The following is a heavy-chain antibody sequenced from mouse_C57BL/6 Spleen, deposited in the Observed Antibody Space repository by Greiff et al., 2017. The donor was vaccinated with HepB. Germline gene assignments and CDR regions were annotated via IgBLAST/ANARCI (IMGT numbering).Heavy chain of an antibody. J-gene: IGHJ3*01. Sequence: EVQGVESGGGLVKPGGSLKLSCAASGFTFSSYAMSWVRQTPEKRLEWVATISDGGSYTYYPDNVKGRFTISRDNAKNNLYLQMSHLKSEDTAMYYCARDRDYDVAWFAYWGQGTLVTVSA. V-gene: IGHV5-4*01. CDR2: ISDGGSYT. CDR3: ARDRDYDVAWFAY. CDR1: GFTFSSYA. D-gene: IGHD2-4*01.